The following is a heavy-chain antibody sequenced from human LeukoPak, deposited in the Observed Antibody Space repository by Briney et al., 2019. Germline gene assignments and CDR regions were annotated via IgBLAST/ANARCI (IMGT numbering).Heavy chain of an antibody. CDR3: ARSELHYYYYYMDV. J-gene: IGHJ6*03. CDR2: VIPIFGTA. Sequence: SVKVSCKASGGTFSSYAISWVRQAPGQGLEWMGGVIPIFGTANYAQKFQGRVTITTDESTSTAYMELSSLRSEDTAVYYCARSELHYYYYYMDVWGKGTTVTVSS. CDR1: GGTFSSYA. D-gene: IGHD1-14*01. V-gene: IGHV1-69*05.